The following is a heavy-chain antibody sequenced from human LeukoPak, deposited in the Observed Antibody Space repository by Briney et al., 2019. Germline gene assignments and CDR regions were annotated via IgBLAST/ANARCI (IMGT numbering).Heavy chain of an antibody. CDR3: ARLSGSGSYIY. D-gene: IGHD3-10*01. Sequence: SETLSLTCTVSGGSISSYWSWIRQPPGKGLEWIGSIYHSGSTYYNPSLKSRVTISVDTSKNQFSLKLSSVTAADTAVYYCARLSGSGSYIYWGQGTLVTVSS. J-gene: IGHJ4*02. V-gene: IGHV4-38-2*02. CDR2: IYHSGST. CDR1: GGSISSY.